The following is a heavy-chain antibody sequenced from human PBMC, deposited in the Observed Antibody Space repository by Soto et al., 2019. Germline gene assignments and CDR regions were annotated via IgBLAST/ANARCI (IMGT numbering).Heavy chain of an antibody. D-gene: IGHD3-10*01. Sequence: PGGSLRLSCSASGFTFSSYAMHWVRQAPGKGLEYVSAISSNGGSTYYADSVKGRFTISRDNSKNTLYLQMSSLRAEDTAVYYCVKLGPDGSGTYWGQGTLVTVSS. CDR2: ISSNGGST. V-gene: IGHV3-64D*06. CDR1: GFTFSSYA. CDR3: VKLGPDGSGTY. J-gene: IGHJ4*02.